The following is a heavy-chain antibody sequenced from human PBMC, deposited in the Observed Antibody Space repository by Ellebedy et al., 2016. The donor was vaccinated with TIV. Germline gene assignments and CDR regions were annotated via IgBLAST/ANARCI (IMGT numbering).Heavy chain of an antibody. Sequence: GESLKISXSASGFTFRNSAMSWVRQAPGKGLEWVSSISDVGTGTYYADSVRGRFNISRDNSKNTLYLQMKSLRDEDTAVYYCARAQQMVNHDPFDIWGQGTMVTVSS. V-gene: IGHV3-23*01. CDR1: GFTFRNSA. D-gene: IGHD6-13*01. J-gene: IGHJ3*02. CDR3: ARAQQMVNHDPFDI. CDR2: ISDVGTGT.